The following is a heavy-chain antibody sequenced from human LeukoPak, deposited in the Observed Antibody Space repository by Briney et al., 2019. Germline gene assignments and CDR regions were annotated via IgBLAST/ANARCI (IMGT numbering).Heavy chain of an antibody. CDR2: ISGSGGST. CDR3: AKDPLGYCSSTSCPFDY. D-gene: IGHD2-2*01. Sequence: GGSLRLSCAASGFTLSSYAMSWVRQAPGKGLEWVSGISGSGGSTYYADSVKGRFTISRDNSKNTLYLQMNSLRAEDTAVYYCAKDPLGYCSSTSCPFDYWGQGTLVTVSS. V-gene: IGHV3-23*01. J-gene: IGHJ4*02. CDR1: GFTLSSYA.